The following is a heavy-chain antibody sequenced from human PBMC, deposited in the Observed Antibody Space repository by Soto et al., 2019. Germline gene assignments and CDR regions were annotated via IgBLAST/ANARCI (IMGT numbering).Heavy chain of an antibody. Sequence: QVQLVESGGGVVQPGRSLRLSCAASGFTFSSYAMHWVRQAPGKGLEWVAVISYDGSNKYYADSVKGRFTISRDNSKNTLYLQVNSLRAEDTAVYYCARERSSSYGMDVWGQGTTVTVSS. CDR2: ISYDGSNK. D-gene: IGHD6-6*01. V-gene: IGHV3-30-3*01. CDR3: ARERSSSYGMDV. CDR1: GFTFSSYA. J-gene: IGHJ6*02.